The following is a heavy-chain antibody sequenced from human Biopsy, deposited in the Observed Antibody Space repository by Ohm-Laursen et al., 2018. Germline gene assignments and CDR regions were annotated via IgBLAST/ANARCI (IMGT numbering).Heavy chain of an antibody. CDR1: GGSLSSYS. J-gene: IGHJ5*02. CDR3: ARDRDRRGWFDP. Sequence: SGTLSLTCFVSGGSLSSYSWSWIRQPAGKGLEWIGQIYTSGITNYNPSLKSRVTMSVDTSKNKFSLRVSSVTAADTAVYYCARDRDRRGWFDPWGQGTLVTVSS. V-gene: IGHV4-4*07. CDR2: IYTSGIT. D-gene: IGHD1-14*01.